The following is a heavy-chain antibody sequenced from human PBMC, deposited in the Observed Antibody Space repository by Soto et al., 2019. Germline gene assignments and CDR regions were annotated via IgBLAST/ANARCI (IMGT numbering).Heavy chain of an antibody. J-gene: IGHJ3*02. CDR3: AKGYYYGSGSYRAFDI. V-gene: IGHV3-23*01. CDR1: GFTFSSYA. Sequence: GGSLRLSCAASGFTFSSYAMSWVRQAPGKGLEWVSAISGSGGSTYYADSVKGRFTISRDNSKNTLYLQMNSLRAEDTAVYYCAKGYYYGSGSYRAFDILGQGTMVTVAS. D-gene: IGHD3-10*01. CDR2: ISGSGGST.